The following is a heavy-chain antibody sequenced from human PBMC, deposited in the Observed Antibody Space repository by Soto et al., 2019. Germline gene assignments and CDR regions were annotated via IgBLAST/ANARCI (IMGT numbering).Heavy chain of an antibody. CDR2: VTATAESA. CDR3: ARGRYYDSPQDL. Sequence: GGSLRLSCTPFGVNFDAYAMSWVRQAPGKGLEWVSAVTATAESAYYTDSVRGRFIITRDNSDNMLYLQMSSLRVEDTAIYFCARGRYYDSPQDLWGRGTQVTVSS. D-gene: IGHD3-10*01. V-gene: IGHV3-23*01. J-gene: IGHJ5*02. CDR1: GVNFDAYA.